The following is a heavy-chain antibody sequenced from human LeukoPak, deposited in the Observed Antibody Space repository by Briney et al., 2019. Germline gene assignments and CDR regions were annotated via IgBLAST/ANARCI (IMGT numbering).Heavy chain of an antibody. CDR3: ATGRDWFDP. CDR1: GFTFSTYS. J-gene: IGHJ5*02. V-gene: IGHV3-48*01. CDR2: ISTSSTTI. Sequence: GGSLRLSCAASGFTFSTYSMNWVRQAPGKGLEWISHISTSSTTIYYADSVKGRFTVSRDNAKSSLYLQMSSLGAEDTAVYYCATGRDWFDPWGQGTLVTVPS.